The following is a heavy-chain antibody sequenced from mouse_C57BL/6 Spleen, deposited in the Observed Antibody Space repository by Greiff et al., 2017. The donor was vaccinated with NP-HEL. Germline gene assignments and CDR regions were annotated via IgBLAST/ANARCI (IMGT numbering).Heavy chain of an antibody. CDR2: IDPSDSET. Sequence: QVQLQQPGAELVRPGSSVKLSCKASGYTFTSYWMHWVKQRPIQGLEWIGNIDPSDSETHYNQKFKDKATLTVDKSSSTAYMQLSSLTSEDSAVYYCARTDYSNYGYLYWYFDVWGTGTTVTVSS. CDR3: ARTDYSNYGYLYWYFDV. CDR1: GYTFTSYW. V-gene: IGHV1-52*01. J-gene: IGHJ1*03. D-gene: IGHD2-5*01.